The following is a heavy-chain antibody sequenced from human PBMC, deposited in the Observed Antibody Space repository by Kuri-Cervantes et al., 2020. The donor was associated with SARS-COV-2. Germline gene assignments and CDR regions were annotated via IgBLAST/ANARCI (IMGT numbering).Heavy chain of an antibody. CDR3: ARDVIAARPSRGAFDI. V-gene: IGHV3-48*01. CDR2: ISSSSSTI. Sequence: GGSLRLSCAASGFTFSSYSMNWVRQAPGKGLEWVSYISSSSSTIYYADSVKGRFTIFRDNAKNSLYLQMNSLRAEDTAVYYCARDVIAARPSRGAFDIWGQGTMVTVSS. CDR1: GFTFSSYS. D-gene: IGHD6-6*01. J-gene: IGHJ3*02.